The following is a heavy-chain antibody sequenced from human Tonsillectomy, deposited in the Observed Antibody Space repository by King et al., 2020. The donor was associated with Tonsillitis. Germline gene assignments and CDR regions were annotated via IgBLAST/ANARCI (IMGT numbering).Heavy chain of an antibody. J-gene: IGHJ3*02. CDR3: AVYDSSSYYYNAFDI. V-gene: IGHV1-46*01. CDR2: INPSGGST. CDR1: GHTFISYY. Sequence: QLVQSGAEVKKPGASVKVSCKSSGHTFISYYMHWVRQAPGQGLEWMGIINPSGGSTTYAKKVQGRVTMTRDKSTSTVYMELSSLRSEDTAVYYCAVYDSSSYYYNAFDIWGQGTMVTVSS. D-gene: IGHD3-22*01.